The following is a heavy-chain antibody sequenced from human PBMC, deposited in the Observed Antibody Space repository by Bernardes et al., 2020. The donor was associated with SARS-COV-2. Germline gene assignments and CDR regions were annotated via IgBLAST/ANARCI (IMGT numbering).Heavy chain of an antibody. CDR2: ISGRGGST. J-gene: IGHJ6*02. CDR3: AKVIAAAGKGGVFDYYYGMDV. V-gene: IGHV3-23*01. CDR1: GFTFSIYA. Sequence: GESLKISCAASGFTFSIYAMSWVRQAPGKGLEWVSAISGRGGSTCYADSVRGRFTISRDNSKNTLYMQMNSLRAEDTAVYYCAKVIAAAGKGGVFDYYYGMDVWGQGTTVTVSS. D-gene: IGHD6-13*01.